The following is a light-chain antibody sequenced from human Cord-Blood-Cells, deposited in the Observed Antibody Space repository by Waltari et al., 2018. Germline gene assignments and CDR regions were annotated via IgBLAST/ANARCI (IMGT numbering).Light chain of an antibody. J-gene: IGLJ3*02. CDR1: SSNIGSNT. Sequence: QSVLTQPPSASGTPGQRVTISCSGSSSNIGSNTVNCYQQLPGTAPKLRIYSNNQRPSGVPDRFSGSKSGTSASLAISGLQSEDEADYYCAAWDDSLNAWVFGGGTKLTVL. V-gene: IGLV1-44*01. CDR2: SNN. CDR3: AAWDDSLNAWV.